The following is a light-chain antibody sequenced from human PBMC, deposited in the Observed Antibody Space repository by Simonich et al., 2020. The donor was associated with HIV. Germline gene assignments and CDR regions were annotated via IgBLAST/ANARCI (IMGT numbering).Light chain of an antibody. Sequence: ETVMTQSPATLSVSPGERPIPSCPASQWFSSKLAWYQQKPVPAPXLLIYGASIRATAXXAXXXGSXXXXXFTXXXXSLQPEDFATYYCLQDYNYPWTFXQGTKVXIK. CDR3: LQDYNYPWT. V-gene: IGKV3-15*01. CDR2: GAS. J-gene: IGKJ1*01. CDR1: QWFSSK.